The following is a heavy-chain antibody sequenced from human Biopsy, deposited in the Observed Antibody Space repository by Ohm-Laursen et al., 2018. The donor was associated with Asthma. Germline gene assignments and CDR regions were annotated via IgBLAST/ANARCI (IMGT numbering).Heavy chain of an antibody. CDR1: GFSFDDCA. CDR3: AKSADYYDSTDYLDF. CDR2: ISWNSGNI. D-gene: IGHD3-22*01. J-gene: IGHJ4*01. Sequence: TLSPSSSGFSFDDCALHWGWPSSASVLDWVSRISWNSGNIDYAVSVKGRFTISRDNAKNSLYLQMQSLRPEDTAFYYCAKSADYYDSTDYLDFWGRGTLVTVSS. V-gene: IGHV3-9*01.